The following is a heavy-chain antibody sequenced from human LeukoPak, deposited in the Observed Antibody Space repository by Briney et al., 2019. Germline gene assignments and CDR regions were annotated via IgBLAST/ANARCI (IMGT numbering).Heavy chain of an antibody. CDR2: ISASGGGT. Sequence: PGGSLRLSCAVSGFTFRNYAMTWVRQAPGKGLEWVSGISASGGGTYYADSVKGRFTISRDSSNNTLFLQMKSLRADDTAVYYCARNGGGNYGAFDIWGQGTMVTVSS. J-gene: IGHJ3*02. V-gene: IGHV3-23*01. CDR1: GFTFRNYA. CDR3: ARNGGGNYGAFDI. D-gene: IGHD3-3*01.